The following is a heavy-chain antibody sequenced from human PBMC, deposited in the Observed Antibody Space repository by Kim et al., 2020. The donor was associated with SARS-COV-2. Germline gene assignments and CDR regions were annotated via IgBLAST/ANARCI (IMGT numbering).Heavy chain of an antibody. CDR3: ASRLSPCTYYYFAY. J-gene: IGHJ4*01. V-gene: IGHV3-74*01. D-gene: IGHD2-8*01. CDR1: GFTFSSYW. Sequence: GGSLRLSCAASGFTFSSYWMHWVRQAPGKGLVWVSRINSDGGTTISADSVPVLFTISIDNAKRTLYLQMTSLLSEDTSVYSFASRLSPCTYYYFAY. CDR2: INSDGGTT.